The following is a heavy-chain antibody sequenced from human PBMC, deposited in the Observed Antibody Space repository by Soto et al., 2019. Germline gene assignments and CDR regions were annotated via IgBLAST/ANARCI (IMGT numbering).Heavy chain of an antibody. CDR1: GFTFSDNA. CDR3: ARGLGSSWFFL. V-gene: IGHV3-48*01. J-gene: IGHJ5*02. D-gene: IGHD6-13*01. Sequence: EVQLVESGGGMVQPGGSLRLSCAGSGFTFSDNAMTWVRQAPGKGLEWLSYIDFDSSPIRYADSVMGRFTVSRDNAKDSLYLQMNSLRPEDTAIYYCARGLGSSWFFLWGPGTLVTVSS. CDR2: IDFDSSPI.